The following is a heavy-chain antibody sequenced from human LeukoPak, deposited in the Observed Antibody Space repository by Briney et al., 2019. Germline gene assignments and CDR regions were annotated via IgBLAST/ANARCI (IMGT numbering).Heavy chain of an antibody. CDR3: AKPALQYYDSSGYHPDWYSDL. Sequence: GGSLRLSCEGSGFSISRYTMSWVRQAPGKGLEWVSAISGNGAKTYYPDSVKGRFTLSSDNSKNALYLQLTSLSPEDTAVYYCAKPALQYYDSSGYHPDWYSDLWGRGTLVTVS. D-gene: IGHD3-22*01. J-gene: IGHJ2*01. CDR2: ISGNGAKT. CDR1: GFSISRYT. V-gene: IGHV3-23*01.